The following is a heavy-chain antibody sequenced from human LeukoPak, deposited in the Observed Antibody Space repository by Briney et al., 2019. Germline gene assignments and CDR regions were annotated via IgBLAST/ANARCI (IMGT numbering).Heavy chain of an antibody. Sequence: GESLKISCKGSGYSFTSYWIGWVRQMPGKGLEWMGIIYPGDSDTRYSPSFQGQVTISADKSISTAYLQWSSLKASDTAMYYCASPPLYCSGGSCSSSDAFDIWGQGTMVTVSS. CDR2: IYPGDSDT. CDR1: GYSFTSYW. CDR3: ASPPLYCSGGSCSSSDAFDI. D-gene: IGHD2-15*01. V-gene: IGHV5-51*01. J-gene: IGHJ3*02.